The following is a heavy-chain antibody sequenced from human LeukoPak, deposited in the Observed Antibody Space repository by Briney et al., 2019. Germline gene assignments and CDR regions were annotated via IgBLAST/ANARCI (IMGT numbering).Heavy chain of an antibody. Sequence: GGSLRLSCAASGSTFSSYWMHWVRQAPGKGLMWVSRINGDGRTTNYADSVQGRFTISRDNAKNTLYLQMNSLTAEDTAVYYCARRGAVAATYYYDYWGQGTLGTVSS. V-gene: IGHV3-74*01. CDR1: GSTFSSYW. CDR3: ARRGAVAATYYYDY. J-gene: IGHJ4*02. CDR2: INGDGRTT. D-gene: IGHD6-19*01.